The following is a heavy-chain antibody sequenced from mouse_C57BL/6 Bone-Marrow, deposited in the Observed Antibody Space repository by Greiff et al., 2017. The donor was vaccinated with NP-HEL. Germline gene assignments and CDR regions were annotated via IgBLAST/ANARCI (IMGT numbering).Heavy chain of an antibody. J-gene: IGHJ1*03. CDR3: ARSLTTVVASYWYFDV. CDR2: ISSGSSTI. D-gene: IGHD1-1*01. V-gene: IGHV5-17*01. Sequence: EVKLMESGGGLVKPGGSLKLSCAASGFTFSDYGMHWVCQAPEKGLEWVAYISSGSSTIYYADTVKGRFTISRDNAKNTLFLQMTSLRSEDTAMYYCARSLTTVVASYWYFDVWGTGTTVTVSS. CDR1: GFTFSDYG.